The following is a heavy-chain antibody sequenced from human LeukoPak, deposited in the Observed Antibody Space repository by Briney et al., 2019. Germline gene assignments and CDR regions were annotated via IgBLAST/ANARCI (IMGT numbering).Heavy chain of an antibody. CDR1: GYTFTSYY. J-gene: IGHJ3*02. CDR2: INPSGGNT. CDR3: ARPLAPVMLNAFDI. Sequence: ASLKDSCRASGYTFTSYYIHWVRQAPGQGLECMGIINPSGGNTDYAQKFQGRVTVTRDTSTSTVYMELSSLRSEDTAIYYCARPLAPVMLNAFDIWGQGTMVTVSS. V-gene: IGHV1-46*01. D-gene: IGHD2-8*01.